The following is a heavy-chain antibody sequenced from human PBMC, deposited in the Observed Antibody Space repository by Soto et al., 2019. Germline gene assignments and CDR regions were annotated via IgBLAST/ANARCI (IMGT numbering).Heavy chain of an antibody. Sequence: PSETLSLTCAVYGGSLSAYYWSWIRQPPGKGLEWIGEINHSGNTNYNPSLKSRVTISVDTSKNQFSLNLSSVTAADTAVYYCARVDTTQDYNHMYVWGKGTTVTVSS. V-gene: IGHV4-34*01. CDR1: GGSLSAYY. CDR2: INHSGNT. J-gene: IGHJ6*03. CDR3: ARVDTTQDYNHMYV.